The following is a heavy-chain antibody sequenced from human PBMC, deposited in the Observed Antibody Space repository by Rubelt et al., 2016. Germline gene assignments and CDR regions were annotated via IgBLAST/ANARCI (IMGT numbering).Heavy chain of an antibody. D-gene: IGHD4-17*01. CDR3: ARDPYGDRHHDY. Sequence: QVQLVQSGAEVKKPGASVKVSCKASGYTFTSYGISWVRQAPGQGLEWMGWISAYNGNTNYAQEAQGRGTMTTDTSASTGYMELRSRGSDDTAVYYCARDPYGDRHHDYWGQGTLVTVSS. CDR2: ISAYNGNT. J-gene: IGHJ4*02. V-gene: IGHV1-18*01. CDR1: GYTFTSYG.